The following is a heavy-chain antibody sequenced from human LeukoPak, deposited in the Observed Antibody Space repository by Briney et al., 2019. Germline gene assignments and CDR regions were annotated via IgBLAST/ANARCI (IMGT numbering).Heavy chain of an antibody. Sequence: SVKVSCKASGGTFSSYAISWVRQAPGQGLEWMGGIIPIFGTANYAQKFQGRVTITADESTSTAYMELSSLRSEDTAVYYCARGDFWSGYTYYFDYWGQGTLSPSPQ. CDR3: ARGDFWSGYTYYFDY. CDR2: IIPIFGTA. D-gene: IGHD3-3*01. CDR1: GGTFSSYA. V-gene: IGHV1-69*13. J-gene: IGHJ4*02.